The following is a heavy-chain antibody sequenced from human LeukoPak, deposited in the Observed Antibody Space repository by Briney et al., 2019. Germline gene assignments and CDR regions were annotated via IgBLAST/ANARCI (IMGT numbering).Heavy chain of an antibody. CDR3: ARDTYSSGWYHGAFDI. CDR2: IYYSGST. J-gene: IGHJ3*02. CDR1: GGSISSYY. D-gene: IGHD6-19*01. V-gene: IGHV4-59*01. Sequence: SETLSLTCTVSGGSISSYYWSWIRQPPGKGLEWIGYIYYSGSTNYNPSLKSRVTISVDTSKNQFSLKLSSVTATDTAVYYCARDTYSSGWYHGAFDIWGQGTMVTVSS.